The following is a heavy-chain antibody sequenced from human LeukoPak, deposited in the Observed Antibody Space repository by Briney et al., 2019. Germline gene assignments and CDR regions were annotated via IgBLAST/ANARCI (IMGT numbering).Heavy chain of an antibody. D-gene: IGHD3-10*01. Sequence: GESLKISCKGSGYSFTSYWIGWVRQMPGKGLEWIGIIYPGDSDTRYSPSFQGQVTISADKSISTAYLQWSSLKSSDTAMYYCAXXXXXXXXXXXSYYKDPYYFDYSGQGTLVTVSS. CDR1: GYSFTSYW. J-gene: IGHJ4*02. CDR3: AXXXXXXXXXXXSYYKDPYYFDY. V-gene: IGHV5-51*01. CDR2: IYPGDSDT.